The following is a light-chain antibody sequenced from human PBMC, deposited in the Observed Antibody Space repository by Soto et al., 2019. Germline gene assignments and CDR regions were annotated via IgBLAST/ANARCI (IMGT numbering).Light chain of an antibody. CDR3: SSFTSQSSLI. CDR1: MRDVGAYNL. J-gene: IGLJ2*01. Sequence: QSALTQPASVSGSPGQSITISCAGTMRDVGAYNLVSWYQQHPGRAPQLIIFGVRYRPSGISFRFSGSKSGNTASLTISGLQAEDEADYYCSSFTSQSSLIFGGGTQLTVL. CDR2: GVR. V-gene: IGLV2-14*01.